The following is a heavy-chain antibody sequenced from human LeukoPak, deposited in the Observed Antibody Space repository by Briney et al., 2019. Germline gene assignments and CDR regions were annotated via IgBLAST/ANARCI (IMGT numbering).Heavy chain of an antibody. CDR3: ARGTSGYYYATLYYYGMDV. J-gene: IGHJ6*02. CDR2: ISSNGGST. D-gene: IGHD3-22*01. V-gene: IGHV3-64*01. CDR1: GFTFSSYA. Sequence: PGGSLRLSCAASGFTFSSYAMHWVRQAPGKGLEYVSAISSNGGSTYYAHSVKGRFTISRDNSKNTLYIQMGSLRAEDMAVYYCARGTSGYYYATLYYYGMDVWGQGTTVTVSS.